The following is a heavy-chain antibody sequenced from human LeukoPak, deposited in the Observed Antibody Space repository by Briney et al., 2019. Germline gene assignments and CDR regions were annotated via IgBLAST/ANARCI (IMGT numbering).Heavy chain of an antibody. D-gene: IGHD3-3*01. V-gene: IGHV3-7*01. Sequence: TGGSLRLSCATSGFTFSSYWMSWVRQTPGKGLEWVANIKQDGSEKYYVDSVKGRFTISRDNAKNSLYLQMNSLRAEDTAVYYCALGGIGVPSSWGQGTLVTVSS. CDR3: ALGGIGVPSS. J-gene: IGHJ4*02. CDR2: IKQDGSEK. CDR1: GFTFSSYW.